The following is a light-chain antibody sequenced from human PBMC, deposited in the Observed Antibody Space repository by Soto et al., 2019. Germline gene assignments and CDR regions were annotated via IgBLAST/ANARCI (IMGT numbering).Light chain of an antibody. CDR3: QQYYTTPYT. CDR1: QSVLYSSNNKDY. Sequence: DIVMTQSPDSLAVSLGERATINCKSSQSVLYSSNNKDYLAWYQQKPGQPPKLLIYWASTRESGVPDRFSGSWSGTDFTLTIGSLQAEDVAVYYCQQYYTTPYTFGQGTKLEIK. CDR2: WAS. J-gene: IGKJ2*01. V-gene: IGKV4-1*01.